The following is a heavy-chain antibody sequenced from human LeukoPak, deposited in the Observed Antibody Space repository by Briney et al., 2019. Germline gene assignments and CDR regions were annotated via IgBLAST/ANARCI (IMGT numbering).Heavy chain of an antibody. D-gene: IGHD6-19*01. Sequence: SETLSLTCAVSGYSISSGYYWGWIRPPPGKGLEWIGSIYYSGSTYYNPSLKSRVTISVDTSKNQFSLKLSSVTAADTAVYYCARRIRAPYSSGWLNWFDPWGQGTLVTVSS. V-gene: IGHV4-38-2*01. CDR2: IYYSGST. J-gene: IGHJ5*02. CDR1: GYSISSGYY. CDR3: ARRIRAPYSSGWLNWFDP.